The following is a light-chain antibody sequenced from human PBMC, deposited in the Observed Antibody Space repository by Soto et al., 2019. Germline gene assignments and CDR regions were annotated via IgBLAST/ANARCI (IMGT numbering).Light chain of an antibody. CDR3: QQYGSSPRFT. Sequence: EIVLTQSPGTLSLSPGERATLSCRASQNVSSSYLAWYQQKPGQAPRLLIYGASSRATGIPDRFSGSGSGTDFTLTISRLEPEDFAVYYCQQYGSSPRFTFGPGTKVDIK. V-gene: IGKV3-20*01. J-gene: IGKJ3*01. CDR1: QNVSSSY. CDR2: GAS.